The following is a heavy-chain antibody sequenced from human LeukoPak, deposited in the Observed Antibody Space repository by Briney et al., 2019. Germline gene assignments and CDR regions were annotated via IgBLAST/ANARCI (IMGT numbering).Heavy chain of an antibody. D-gene: IGHD5-12*01. V-gene: IGHV1-2*02. Sequence: ASVKVSCKASGYTFTGYYMHWVRQAPGQGLEWMGWINPNSGGTNYAQKFQGRVTMTRDTSISTAYMELSRLRSDDTAVYYCARDGSSRWLRFTTNWFDPWGQGTLVTVSS. CDR3: ARDGSSRWLRFTTNWFDP. CDR1: GYTFTGYY. CDR2: INPNSGGT. J-gene: IGHJ5*02.